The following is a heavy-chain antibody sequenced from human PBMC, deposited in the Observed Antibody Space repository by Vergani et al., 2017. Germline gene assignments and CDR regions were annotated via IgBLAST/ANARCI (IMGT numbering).Heavy chain of an antibody. D-gene: IGHD6-19*01. CDR2: IIPILGIA. CDR1: GGTFSSYA. V-gene: IGHV1-69*04. CDR3: AREVRGIAVADAFDI. J-gene: IGHJ3*02. Sequence: QVQLVQSGAEVKKPGSSVKVSCKASGGTFSSYAISWVRQAPGQGLEWMGRIIPILGIANYAQKFQGRVTITADKSTSTAYMELSSLRSEDTAVYYCAREVRGIAVADAFDIWGQGTMVTVSS.